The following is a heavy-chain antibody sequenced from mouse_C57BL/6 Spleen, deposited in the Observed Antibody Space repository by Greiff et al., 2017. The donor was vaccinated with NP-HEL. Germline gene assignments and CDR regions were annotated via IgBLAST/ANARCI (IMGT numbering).Heavy chain of an antibody. V-gene: IGHV3-1*01. CDR2: ISYSGST. D-gene: IGHD1-1*01. J-gene: IGHJ2*01. Sequence: EVMLVESGPGMVKPSQSLSLTCTVTGYSITSGYDWHWIRHFPGNKLEWMGYISYSGSTNYNPSLKSRISITHDTSKNHFFLKLNSVTTEDTATYYCAREGRYGSSYYFDYWGQGTTLTVSS. CDR3: AREGRYGSSYYFDY. CDR1: GYSITSGYD.